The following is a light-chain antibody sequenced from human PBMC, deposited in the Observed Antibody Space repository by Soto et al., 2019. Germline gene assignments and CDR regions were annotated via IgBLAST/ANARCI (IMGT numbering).Light chain of an antibody. CDR2: GAS. V-gene: IGKV3-20*01. CDR1: QNINSRY. CDR3: QQYGPSPQWT. Sequence: ELVLTQSPGTLSLSPGERATLSCRANQNINSRYFSWYQHKPGQAPRLLIHGASTRATGIPDRFSGSGSETNFTLAISRLEPEIFAVYSRQQYGPSPQWTFGRGTKLEIK. J-gene: IGKJ2*02.